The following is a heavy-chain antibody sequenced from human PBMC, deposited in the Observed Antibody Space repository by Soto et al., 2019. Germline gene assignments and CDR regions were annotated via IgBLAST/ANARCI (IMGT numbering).Heavy chain of an antibody. CDR3: ASRSGYYFIAPNAFDI. CDR2: IYYSGST. D-gene: IGHD3-22*01. J-gene: IGHJ3*02. CDR1: GGSISSGDYY. Sequence: PSEILSLTCTVSGGSISSGDYYWSWIRQPPGKGLEWIGYIYYSGSTYYNPSLKSRVTISVDTSKNQFSLKLSSVTAADTAVYYCASRSGYYFIAPNAFDIWGQGTMVTVSS. V-gene: IGHV4-30-4*01.